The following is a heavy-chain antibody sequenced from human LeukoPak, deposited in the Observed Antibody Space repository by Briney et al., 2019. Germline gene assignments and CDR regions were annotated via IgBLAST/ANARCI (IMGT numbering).Heavy chain of an antibody. CDR2: IYYSGST. J-gene: IGHJ4*02. D-gene: IGHD3-16*01. CDR3: ARGPGDLDSFDY. V-gene: IGHV4-59*01. Sequence: PSETLSLTCTVSGGSISSYYWSWIRQPPGKGLEWIGYIYYSGSTNYNPSLKSRVTILVDTSKNQFSLKLSSVTAADTAVYYCARGPGDLDSFDYWGQGTLVTVSS. CDR1: GGSISSYY.